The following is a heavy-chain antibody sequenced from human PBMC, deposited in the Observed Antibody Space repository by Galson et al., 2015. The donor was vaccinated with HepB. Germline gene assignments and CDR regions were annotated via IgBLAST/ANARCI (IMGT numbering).Heavy chain of an antibody. D-gene: IGHD2-21*01. Sequence: SVKVSCKASGYTFTRHEIYWVRQAPGQRLEWMGWINTGNGNTKYSQKFQGRVTITRDTSATTAYMELNSLRTEDTAVYYCARNRCGLDPWGQGTLVTVSS. CDR1: GYTFTRHE. J-gene: IGHJ5*02. CDR2: INTGNGNT. CDR3: ARNRCGLDP. V-gene: IGHV1-3*04.